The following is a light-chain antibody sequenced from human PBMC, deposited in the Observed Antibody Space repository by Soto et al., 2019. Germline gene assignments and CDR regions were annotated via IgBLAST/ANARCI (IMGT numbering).Light chain of an antibody. V-gene: IGKV3-15*01. CDR2: GAS. Sequence: EIVMTQSPATLSVSPGERATLSCRASQSINNNLAGYQQNRGQRPRLLTYGASSRATGTPARFSGSGSGPGFPLTISSLQSGDFAVYHCQRDNAWPLTFGGGTKVQIK. CDR3: QRDNAWPLT. CDR1: QSINNN. J-gene: IGKJ4*01.